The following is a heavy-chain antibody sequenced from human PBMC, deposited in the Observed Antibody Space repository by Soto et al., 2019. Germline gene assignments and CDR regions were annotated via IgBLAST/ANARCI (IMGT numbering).Heavy chain of an antibody. D-gene: IGHD6-13*01. CDR3: ARGAGSSRYD. CDR1: GGSFSGYY. CDR2: INHSGST. V-gene: IGHV4-34*01. J-gene: IGHJ4*02. Sequence: PSETLSLTCAVYGGSFSGYYWSWIRQPPGKGLEWIGEINHSGSTNYNPSLKSRVTISVDTSKNQFSLKLSSVTAADTAVYYCARGAGSSRYDWAQGTLVTVSS.